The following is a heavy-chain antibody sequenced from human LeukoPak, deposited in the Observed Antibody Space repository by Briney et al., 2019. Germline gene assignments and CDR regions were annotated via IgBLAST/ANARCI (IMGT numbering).Heavy chain of an antibody. J-gene: IGHJ4*02. CDR1: GFTFSSYA. CDR2: ISGRGGST. Sequence: PGGSLRLSCTDSGFTFSSYAMNWVRQAPGRGLEWVSDISGRGGSTYYAESVKGRFTISRDSSKNTQYLQMNSLRAEDTAVYYCAKASDSGSAYDYWGQGTLVTVSS. CDR3: AKASDSGSAYDY. V-gene: IGHV3-23*01. D-gene: IGHD6-19*01.